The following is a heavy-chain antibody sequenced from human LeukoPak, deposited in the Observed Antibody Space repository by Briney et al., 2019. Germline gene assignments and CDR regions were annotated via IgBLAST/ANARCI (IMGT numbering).Heavy chain of an antibody. CDR1: GYTFTSYG. CDR2: ISAYNGNT. J-gene: IGHJ4*02. CDR3: ALQGELLEYDY. Sequence: ASVKVYCKASGYTFTSYGISWVRQAPGQGLEWMGWISAYNGNTNYAQKLQGRVTMTTDTSTSTAYMELRSLGSDDTAVYYCALQGELLEYDYWGQGTLVTVSS. D-gene: IGHD1-26*01. V-gene: IGHV1-18*01.